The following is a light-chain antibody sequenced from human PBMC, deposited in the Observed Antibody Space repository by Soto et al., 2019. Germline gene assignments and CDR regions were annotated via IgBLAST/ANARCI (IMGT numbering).Light chain of an antibody. CDR1: QGVTTN. CDR3: QQYNNWPFS. CDR2: DVS. Sequence: EIVTTQSPGTLSVSPGERATLSCRAGQGVTTNFAWYQQKSGQSPRLLIYDVSIRATGVPARFSGTGSETDFTLTISGLQSEDSAVYFCQQYNNWPFSFGQGTRLEIK. J-gene: IGKJ5*01. V-gene: IGKV3-15*01.